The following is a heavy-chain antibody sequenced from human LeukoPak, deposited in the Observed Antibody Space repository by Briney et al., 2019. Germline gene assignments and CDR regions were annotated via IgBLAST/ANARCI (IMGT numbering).Heavy chain of an antibody. CDR3: AIEEICAIGVWSSCMDV. J-gene: IGHJ6*03. CDR2: INSDGSDI. V-gene: IGHV3-74*01. CDR1: GFTISSNW. Sequence: GGSLRLSCAASGFTISSNWMHWVRQAPGKGLLWVSRINSDGSDISYADSVKGRFTISRDNAKNTLYLQMRSLRVDDTAVYYCAIEEICAIGVWSSCMDVWGKGTTVTVSS. D-gene: IGHD2-8*01.